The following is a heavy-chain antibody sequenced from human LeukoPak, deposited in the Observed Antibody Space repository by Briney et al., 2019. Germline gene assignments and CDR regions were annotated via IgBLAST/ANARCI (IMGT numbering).Heavy chain of an antibody. Sequence: SQTLSLTCTVSGGSISSGSYYWSWIRQPAGKGLEWIGSIYTSGSTNYNPSLKSRVTISVDTSKNQFSLKLSSLTAADTAVYYCARADCTNGVCYTSDYWGQGTLVTVSS. V-gene: IGHV4-61*02. J-gene: IGHJ4*02. D-gene: IGHD2-8*01. CDR1: GGSISSGSYY. CDR2: IYTSGST. CDR3: ARADCTNGVCYTSDY.